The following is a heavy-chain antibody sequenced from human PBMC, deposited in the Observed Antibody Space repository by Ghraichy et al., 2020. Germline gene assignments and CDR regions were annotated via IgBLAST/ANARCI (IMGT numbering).Heavy chain of an antibody. Sequence: GGSLRLSCVASGFTFSDYWMTWIRLAPGKGLEWVANIRRDGTTIHYLDSVKGRFTISRDNAKNSVYLQMNSLRAEDTAVYYCTRDFNPGTSFESSRYYYDAFDIWGQGTLVTVSA. J-gene: IGHJ3*02. V-gene: IGHV3-7*03. CDR1: GFTFSDYW. CDR2: IRRDGTTI. CDR3: TRDFNPGTSFESSRYYYDAFDI. D-gene: IGHD3-22*01.